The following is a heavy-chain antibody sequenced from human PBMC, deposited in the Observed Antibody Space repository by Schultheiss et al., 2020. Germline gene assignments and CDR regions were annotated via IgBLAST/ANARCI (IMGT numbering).Heavy chain of an antibody. Sequence: GGSLRLSCAASGFTFSSYGMHWVRQAPGKGLEWVAVIWYDGSNKYYADSVKGRFTISRDNAKNSLYLQMNSLRAEDTALYYCARDLLATVTTFANWFDPWGQGTLVTVSS. CDR3: ARDLLATVTTFANWFDP. CDR1: GFTFSSYG. V-gene: IGHV3-33*01. J-gene: IGHJ5*02. CDR2: IWYDGSNK. D-gene: IGHD4-17*01.